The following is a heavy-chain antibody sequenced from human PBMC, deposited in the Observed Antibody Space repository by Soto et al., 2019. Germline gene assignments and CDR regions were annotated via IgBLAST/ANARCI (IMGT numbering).Heavy chain of an antibody. J-gene: IGHJ6*02. D-gene: IGHD3-3*02. CDR2: IMPIFATP. V-gene: IGHV1-69*12. CDR1: GGTFSTSA. CDR3: ARDKDRQQLGGNYYYILDV. Sequence: QVQLMQSGAEVKKPGSSVKVSCKASGGTFSTSAISWVRQAPGEGLEWVGGIMPIFATPDYAQKFQGRVTISAYEPTATAYLELTSLTTDDTAVYYCARDKDRQQLGGNYYYILDVWGQGTAITVSS.